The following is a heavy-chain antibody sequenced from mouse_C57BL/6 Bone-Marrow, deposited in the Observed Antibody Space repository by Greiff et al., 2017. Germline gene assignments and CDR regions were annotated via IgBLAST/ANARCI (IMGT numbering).Heavy chain of an antibody. CDR3: ARGYYYGSSLYFDY. CDR2: ISGGGGNT. CDR1: GFTFSSYT. J-gene: IGHJ2*02. D-gene: IGHD1-1*01. Sequence: EVQLVESGGGLVKPGGSLKLSCAASGFTFSSYTMSWVRQTPETRLGWVATISGGGGNTYYTDSVQGRFTISSDNAMNTLYLQMSILRSEYTALYSCARGYYYGSSLYFDYWGQGTSLTVSS. V-gene: IGHV5-9*01.